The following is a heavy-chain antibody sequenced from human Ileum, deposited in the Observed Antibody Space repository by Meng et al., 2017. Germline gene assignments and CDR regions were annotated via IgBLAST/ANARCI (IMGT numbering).Heavy chain of an antibody. V-gene: IGHV4-30-4*01. CDR2: IYSNGNT. J-gene: IGHJ4*02. Sequence: QVQLQESGPRLVKPSQTLSLTCTVSGGSISSVDDYWSWVRQSPGKGPEWIGYIYSNGNTYSNPSLRGRLMISIDTSKNQFSLKLSSVTAADTAVYYCARAPKYCTNAVCSRPLDSWGQGTLVTVSS. D-gene: IGHD2-8*01. CDR3: ARAPKYCTNAVCSRPLDS. CDR1: GGSISSVDDY.